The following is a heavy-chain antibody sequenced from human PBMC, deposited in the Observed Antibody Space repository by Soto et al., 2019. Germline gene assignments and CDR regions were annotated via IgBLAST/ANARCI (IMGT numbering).Heavy chain of an antibody. CDR3: AHLVVAGITYSFDS. V-gene: IGHV2-5*02. Sequence: QITLKESGPTLVKPTQTLTLTCTFSGFSLSTSAVGVGWIRQPPGKALEWLTFIYWDDDKRNTPFLKSRLTITKDTSKDLLVLTMTTMHPVDTATYSCAHLVVAGITYSFDSWGQGTLVTVSS. CDR2: IYWDDDK. D-gene: IGHD2-15*01. CDR1: GFSLSTSAVG. J-gene: IGHJ4*02.